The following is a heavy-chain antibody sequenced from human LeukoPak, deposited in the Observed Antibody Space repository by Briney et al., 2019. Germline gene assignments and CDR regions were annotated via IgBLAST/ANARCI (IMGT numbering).Heavy chain of an antibody. D-gene: IGHD6-19*01. CDR3: AKDQWLDPSYFDY. Sequence: LRLSCAASGFTFRSYSMNWVRQAPGKGLEWVAVISYDGSNKYYADSVKGRFTISRDNSKNTLYLQMNSLRAEDTAVYYCAKDQWLDPSYFDYWGQGTLVTVSS. V-gene: IGHV3-30*18. J-gene: IGHJ4*02. CDR2: ISYDGSNK. CDR1: GFTFRSYS.